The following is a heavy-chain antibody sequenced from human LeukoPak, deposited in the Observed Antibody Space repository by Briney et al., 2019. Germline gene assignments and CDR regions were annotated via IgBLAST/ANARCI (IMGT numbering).Heavy chain of an antibody. Sequence: GGSLRLSCAASGFTFSSYGMHWVRQAPGKGLAWVAVIWFDGSNKYHADSVKGRFTISRDNSKNTLYLQMNSLRAEDTAVYYCARCGTPNNYHYYGLDVWGQGTTVTVSS. CDR3: ARCGTPNNYHYYGLDV. CDR2: IWFDGSNK. J-gene: IGHJ6*02. V-gene: IGHV3-33*01. CDR1: GFTFSSYG. D-gene: IGHD5-24*01.